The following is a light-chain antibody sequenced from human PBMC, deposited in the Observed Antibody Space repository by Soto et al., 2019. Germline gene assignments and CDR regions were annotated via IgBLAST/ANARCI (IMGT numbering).Light chain of an antibody. CDR3: QNYTWPPFT. V-gene: IGKV1-27*01. CDR2: AAS. CDR1: QGISNY. J-gene: IGKJ3*01. Sequence: DIPMTQSPSSLSASVGDRVTISCRASQGISNYLAWYQQKPGKAPRLLIYAASSLQSGVSFRFTGSGSGTDFTLTISSRQPEDVATYYCQNYTWPPFTFGPGTKVDIK.